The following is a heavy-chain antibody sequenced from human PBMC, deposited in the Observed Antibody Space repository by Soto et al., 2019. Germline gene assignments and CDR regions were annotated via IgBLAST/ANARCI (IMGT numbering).Heavy chain of an antibody. V-gene: IGHV1-69*12. Sequence: QVQLVQSGAEVKKPGSSVKVSCKASGGTFSSYAISWVRQAPGQGLEWMGGIIPIFGTANYAQKFQGRVTITADESTSTAYMELSSLRSEDTAVYYCARAGFDCTNGVCFPETTTYGMDVWGQGTTVTVSS. CDR2: IIPIFGTA. J-gene: IGHJ6*02. CDR3: ARAGFDCTNGVCFPETTTYGMDV. CDR1: GGTFSSYA. D-gene: IGHD2-8*01.